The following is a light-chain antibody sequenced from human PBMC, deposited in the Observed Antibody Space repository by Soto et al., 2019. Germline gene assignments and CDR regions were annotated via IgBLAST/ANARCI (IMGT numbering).Light chain of an antibody. Sequence: DIVMTQSPDSLAVSLGERATINCKTSQSVLYSSNNKNYLTWYQQKPGQPPKLLISWASTRESGVPDRFSGSGSGKEFPLTISRLQAEDVAIYYCQQYFSTPRTFGQGTRMEIQ. CDR3: QQYFSTPRT. V-gene: IGKV4-1*01. CDR2: WAS. CDR1: QSVLYSSNNKNY. J-gene: IGKJ2*01.